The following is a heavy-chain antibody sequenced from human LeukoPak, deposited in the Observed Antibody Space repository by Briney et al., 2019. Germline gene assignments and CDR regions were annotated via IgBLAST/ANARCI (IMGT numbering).Heavy chain of an antibody. CDR1: GFTFSSYS. CDR3: AKGGDYDSSGYWSYFDY. D-gene: IGHD3-22*01. V-gene: IGHV3-21*01. Sequence: GGSLRLSCSASGFTFSSYSMNWVRQAPGKGLEWVSSISSSSSSYIYYADSVKGRFTISRDNSKNTLYLQMNSLRAEDTAVYYCAKGGDYDSSGYWSYFDYWGQGTLVTVSS. J-gene: IGHJ4*02. CDR2: ISSSSSSYI.